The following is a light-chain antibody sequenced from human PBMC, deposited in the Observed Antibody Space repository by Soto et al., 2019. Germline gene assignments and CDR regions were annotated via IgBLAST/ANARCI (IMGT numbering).Light chain of an antibody. Sequence: DIQMTQSPSTLSASVGDRVTITCRASQSISNWLAWYQQKPGKAPKLLIYDASKLESGVPLRFSGSGSGTEFILTISSLQPDDFANYYCQQYNGFPWTFGQGTKV. CDR2: DAS. CDR1: QSISNW. J-gene: IGKJ1*01. CDR3: QQYNGFPWT. V-gene: IGKV1-5*01.